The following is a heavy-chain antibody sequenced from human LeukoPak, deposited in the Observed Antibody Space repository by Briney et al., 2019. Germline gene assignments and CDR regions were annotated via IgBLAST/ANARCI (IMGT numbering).Heavy chain of an antibody. CDR2: IYTSGST. CDR3: ARDWNYGDAFDI. V-gene: IGHV4-4*07. Sequence: SEPLSLTCTVSGGSISSYYWSWIRQPAGKGLEWIGRIYTSGSTNYNPSLKSRVTMSVDTSKNQFSLKLSSVTAADTAVYYCARDWNYGDAFDIWGQGTIVTVSS. D-gene: IGHD1-7*01. J-gene: IGHJ3*02. CDR1: GGSISSYY.